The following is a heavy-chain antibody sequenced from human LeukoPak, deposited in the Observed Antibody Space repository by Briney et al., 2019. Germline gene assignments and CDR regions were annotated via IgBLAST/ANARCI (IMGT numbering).Heavy chain of an antibody. CDR1: GFTFSSYG. CDR3: AKDRFTVKGYFDY. D-gene: IGHD4-17*01. CDR2: ISYDGTNK. Sequence: GGSLRLSGAASGFTFSSYGMHWVRQAPGKGLEWVAVISYDGTNKYYADSVKGRFTISRDNSKNTLYLQMNSLRAEDTAVYYCAKDRFTVKGYFDYWGQGTLVTVSS. V-gene: IGHV3-30*18. J-gene: IGHJ4*02.